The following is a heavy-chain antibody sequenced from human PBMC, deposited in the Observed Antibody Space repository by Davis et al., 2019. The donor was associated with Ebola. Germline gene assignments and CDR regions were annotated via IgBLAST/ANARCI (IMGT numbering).Heavy chain of an antibody. CDR2: ISSDGSNE. CDR1: GFTFSSYV. D-gene: IGHD3-10*01. J-gene: IGHJ4*02. Sequence: GESLKISCAASGFTFSSYVMHWVRRAPGKGLEWVALISSDGSNEYYADSVKGRFTVSRDNSKNTLYLQMNSLRPEDTALYFCAKEYCPDSGPYCTYFAVWGQGTQVTVSS. CDR3: AKEYCPDSGPYCTYFAV. V-gene: IGHV3-30-3*01.